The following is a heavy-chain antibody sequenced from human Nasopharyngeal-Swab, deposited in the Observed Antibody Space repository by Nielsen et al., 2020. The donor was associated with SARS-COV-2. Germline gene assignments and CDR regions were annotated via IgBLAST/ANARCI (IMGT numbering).Heavy chain of an antibody. CDR3: ARNGQSPFDY. CDR1: GGSISSGGYY. CDR2: LYYSGST. J-gene: IGHJ4*02. V-gene: IGHV4-31*03. Sequence: SETLSLTCTVSGGSISSGGYYWSWIRQHPGKGLEWIGYLYYSGSTYYNPSLKSRVTISVDTSKNQFSLKLSSVTAADAAVYYCARNGQSPFDYWGQGTLVTVSS. D-gene: IGHD6-19*01.